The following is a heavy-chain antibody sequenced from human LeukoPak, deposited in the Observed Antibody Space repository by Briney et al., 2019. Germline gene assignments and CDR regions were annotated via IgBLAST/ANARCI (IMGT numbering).Heavy chain of an antibody. J-gene: IGHJ4*02. CDR3: AREPDYGSGSIDY. CDR1: GFTVSSNY. V-gene: IGHV3-66*01. Sequence: GGSLRLSCAASGFTVSSNYMSWVRQAPGKGLEWVSVIYSGGSTYYADSVKGRFTISRDNSKNTLYLQMNSLRAEDTAVYYCAREPDYGSGSIDYWGQGTLVTVSS. CDR2: IYSGGST. D-gene: IGHD3-10*01.